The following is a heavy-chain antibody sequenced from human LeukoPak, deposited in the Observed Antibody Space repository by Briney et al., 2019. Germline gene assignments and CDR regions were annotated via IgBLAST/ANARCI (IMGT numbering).Heavy chain of an antibody. D-gene: IGHD3-22*01. Sequence: GSLRLSCADSGFPFSAYSRNWVRQAPGKGLEWVSFISGSSSYMFYAASVKARFTIYRDNAKNSLYLQMNSLRAEDTAVYYCAKAYYDSSGYSYYFDYWGQGTLVAVSS. J-gene: IGHJ4*02. CDR1: GFPFSAYS. CDR2: ISGSSSYM. V-gene: IGHV3-21*01. CDR3: AKAYYDSSGYSYYFDY.